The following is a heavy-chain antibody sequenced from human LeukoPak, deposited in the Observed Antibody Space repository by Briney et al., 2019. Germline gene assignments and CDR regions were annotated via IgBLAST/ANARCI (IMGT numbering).Heavy chain of an antibody. V-gene: IGHV3-30*18. CDR2: ISYDGSNK. Sequence: GGSLRLSCAASGFTFSDYYMSWIRQAPGKGLEWVAVISYDGSNKYYADSVKGRFTISRDNSKSTLYLQMNSLRAEDTAVYYCAKGWFGLDDYFDYWGQGTLVIVSS. D-gene: IGHD3-10*01. CDR3: AKGWFGLDDYFDY. J-gene: IGHJ4*02. CDR1: GFTFSDYY.